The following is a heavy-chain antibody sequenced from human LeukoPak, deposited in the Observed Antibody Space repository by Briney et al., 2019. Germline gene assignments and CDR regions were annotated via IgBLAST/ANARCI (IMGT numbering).Heavy chain of an antibody. V-gene: IGHV3-23*01. CDR2: ISGSGGST. J-gene: IGHJ4*02. CDR3: AGAVDGSGSYLVDY. CDR1: GFTFSSYA. D-gene: IGHD3-10*01. Sequence: GGSLRLSCAASGFTFSSYAMSWVRQTPGKGLEWVSAISGSGGSTYYADSVKGRLTISRDNSKNTQYLQMNSLKAEDTAVYYCAGAVDGSGSYLVDYWGQGTLVTVGS.